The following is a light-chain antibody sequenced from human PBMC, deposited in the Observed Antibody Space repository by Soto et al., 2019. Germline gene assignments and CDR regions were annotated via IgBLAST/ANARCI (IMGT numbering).Light chain of an antibody. J-gene: IGKJ4*01. Sequence: EIVLTQSPATLSLSPGERATLSCRAIQSVITYLAWYQQTPGQAPRVXIFDASSRESGIPARFSGSGAGTECTRTISSLEPEDVEVYYCQQRNSWPLTFGGGTKVDIK. CDR2: DAS. V-gene: IGKV3-11*01. CDR3: QQRNSWPLT. CDR1: QSVITY.